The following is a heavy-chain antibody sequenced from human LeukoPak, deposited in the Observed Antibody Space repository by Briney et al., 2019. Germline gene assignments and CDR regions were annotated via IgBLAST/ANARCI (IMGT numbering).Heavy chain of an antibody. CDR2: ISGSGGST. D-gene: IGHD3-22*01. J-gene: IGHJ4*02. CDR3: AKVPNYYDSSGYFDY. V-gene: IGHV3-23*01. Sequence: PGGSLRLSCAASGFTVSSYGMSWGRQAPGKGLEWVAAISGSGGSTYYADCVKGRFTISRDNTKNTVYLQMNSLRADATAVYYCAKVPNYYDSSGYFDYWGQGPLVTVSS. CDR1: GFTVSSYG.